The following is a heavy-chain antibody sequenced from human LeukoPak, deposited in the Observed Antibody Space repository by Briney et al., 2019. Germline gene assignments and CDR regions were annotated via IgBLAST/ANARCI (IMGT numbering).Heavy chain of an antibody. CDR1: GFTFSNAW. D-gene: IGHD3-22*01. CDR3: ARFTYYYDSSGYY. CDR2: IYSGGST. Sequence: GGSLRLSCAASGFTFSNAWMSWVRQAPGKGLEWVSVIYSGGSTYYADSVKGRFTISRDNSKNTLYLQMNSLRAEDTAVYYCARFTYYYDSSGYYWGQGTLVTVSS. V-gene: IGHV3-53*01. J-gene: IGHJ4*02.